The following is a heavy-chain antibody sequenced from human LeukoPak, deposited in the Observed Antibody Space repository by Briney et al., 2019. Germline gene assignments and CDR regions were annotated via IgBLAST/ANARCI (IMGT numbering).Heavy chain of an antibody. D-gene: IGHD3-3*01. J-gene: IGHJ6*03. Sequence: HPGGSLRLSCAASGFTLSSYWMSWVRQAPGKGLEWVANIKQDGSEEYYVDSVKGRFTISRDNAKNSLYLQMNSLRAEDTAVYYCGRDEYFEFWGGLFPSLYYYMDVLGKGTTVTVSS. CDR1: GFTLSSYW. V-gene: IGHV3-7*01. CDR2: IKQDGSEE. CDR3: GRDEYFEFWGGLFPSLYYYMDV.